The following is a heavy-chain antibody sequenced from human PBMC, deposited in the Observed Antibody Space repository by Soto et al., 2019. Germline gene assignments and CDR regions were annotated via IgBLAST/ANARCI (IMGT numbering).Heavy chain of an antibody. CDR3: ARYIPGVRYYGMDV. D-gene: IGHD2-2*01. CDR1: GFTFSSYA. CDR2: IGESGTPT. V-gene: IGHV3-23*01. Sequence: PGGCLILSCAASGFTFSSYAMKWVRQAPGKGLEWVSLIGESGTPTYYADSVKGRFTISRDNSGNTLFLEMYSLRAEDTAVYYCARYIPGVRYYGMDVWGQGTTVTVSS. J-gene: IGHJ6*02.